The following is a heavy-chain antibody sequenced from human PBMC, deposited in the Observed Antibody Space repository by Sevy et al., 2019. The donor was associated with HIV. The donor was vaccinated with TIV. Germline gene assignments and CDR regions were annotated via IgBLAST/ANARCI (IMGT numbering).Heavy chain of an antibody. Sequence: SENLSLTCTVSGGSISSSSYYWGWIRQPPGKGLEWIGSIYYSGSTYYNPSLKSRVTISVDTSKNQFSLKLSSVTAADTAVYYCARHAVYSSSWFGLYWYFDLWGRGTLVTVSS. CDR2: IYYSGST. CDR3: ARHAVYSSSWFGLYWYFDL. J-gene: IGHJ2*01. V-gene: IGHV4-39*01. CDR1: GGSISSSSYY. D-gene: IGHD6-13*01.